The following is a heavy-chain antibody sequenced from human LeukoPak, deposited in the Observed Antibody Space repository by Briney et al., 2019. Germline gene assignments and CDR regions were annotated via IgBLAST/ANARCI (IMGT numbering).Heavy chain of an antibody. CDR2: ITSSSSYT. D-gene: IGHD1-26*01. V-gene: IGHV3-21*01. Sequence: GGSLRLSCAAPGITFGKYNMNWVRQAPGKGLEWISSITSSSSYTFYADSVKGRFTISRDNAKTSMYLQMNSLRAEDTAVYYCARDSTFPYSGSCGYWGQGTLVTVSS. CDR3: ARDSTFPYSGSCGY. CDR1: GITFGKYN. J-gene: IGHJ4*02.